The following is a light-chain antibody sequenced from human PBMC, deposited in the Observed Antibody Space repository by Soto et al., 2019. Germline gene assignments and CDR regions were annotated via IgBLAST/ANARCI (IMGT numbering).Light chain of an antibody. CDR3: QQYNSFPWT. CDR2: DVS. CDR1: QSISGW. Sequence: DIQMTQSPSTLSASVGDRLTITCRASQSISGWLAWYQQKPGKAPKLLIYDVSSLESGVPSRFSGSGSGTEFTLAISSLQPDDFATYYCQQYNSFPWTFGQGTKVEIK. V-gene: IGKV1-5*01. J-gene: IGKJ1*01.